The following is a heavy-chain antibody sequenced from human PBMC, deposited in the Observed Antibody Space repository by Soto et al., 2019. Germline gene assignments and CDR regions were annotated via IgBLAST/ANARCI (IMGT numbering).Heavy chain of an antibody. J-gene: IGHJ4*02. CDR2: INPSGGST. Sequence: QVQLVQSGAEVKKPGASVKVSCKASGYTFTSYYMHWVRQAPGQGLEWMGIINPSGGSTSYAQKFQGRVTMTRVTSTSTVYMELSSLRSEDTAVYYCAREYGDYAFDYWGQGTLVTVSS. CDR3: AREYGDYAFDY. CDR1: GYTFTSYY. V-gene: IGHV1-46*01. D-gene: IGHD4-17*01.